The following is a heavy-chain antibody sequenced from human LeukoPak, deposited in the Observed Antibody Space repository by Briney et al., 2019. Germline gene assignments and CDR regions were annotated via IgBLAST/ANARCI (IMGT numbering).Heavy chain of an antibody. J-gene: IGHJ3*01. CDR2: ISYDGSKK. Sequence: PGGSLRLSCAASGFTFNNYGMHWVRQAPGKGLEWVTVISYDGSKKYYADSVKGRFTISRDSSKNTLYLQMNSLRAEDTAVYYCAKDYYASGSQGACDVWGQGTVVTVSS. D-gene: IGHD3-10*01. CDR1: GFTFNNYG. CDR3: AKDYYASGSQGACDV. V-gene: IGHV3-30*18.